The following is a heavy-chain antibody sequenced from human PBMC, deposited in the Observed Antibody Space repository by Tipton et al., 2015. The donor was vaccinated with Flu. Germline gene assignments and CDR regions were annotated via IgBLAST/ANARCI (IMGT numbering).Heavy chain of an antibody. J-gene: IGHJ4*02. CDR1: GYSISSGYY. D-gene: IGHD2-2*01. Sequence: TLSLTCTVSGYSISSGYYWGWIRQPPGKGLEWIGYIYYSGSTNYNPSLKSRVTISVDTSKNQFSLELSSVTAADTAVYYCARGDCSSTSCLDYWGQGTLVTVPS. CDR3: ARGDCSSTSCLDY. V-gene: IGHV4-61*01. CDR2: IYYSGST.